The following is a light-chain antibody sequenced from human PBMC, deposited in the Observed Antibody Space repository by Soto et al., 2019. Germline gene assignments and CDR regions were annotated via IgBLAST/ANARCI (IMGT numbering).Light chain of an antibody. CDR1: RSDIGDYTY. V-gene: IGLV2-11*01. Sequence: QSVLTQPRSVSGSPGQSVTISCTGTRSDIGDYTYVSWYQHNPGRAPKLLIYDVSRRPSGVPDRFSGSKSGNTASLTVSGLQADDEADYYCCSYAGRYTFLFGTGTKLTVL. CDR2: DVS. J-gene: IGLJ1*01. CDR3: CSYAGRYTFL.